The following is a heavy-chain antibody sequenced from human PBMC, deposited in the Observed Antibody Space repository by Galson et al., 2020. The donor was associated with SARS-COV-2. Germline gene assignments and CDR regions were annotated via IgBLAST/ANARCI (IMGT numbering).Heavy chain of an antibody. CDR2: INPNSGGT. V-gene: IGHV1-2*06. Sequence: ASVKVSCKASGYTFTGSYIHWVRQAPGQGLEWMGRINPNSGGTNYAQKFQGRVSMTRDTSISKAYMELSSLRSDDTAVYYCARGASRYCSDGTCIDYWGQGTLVTVSP. J-gene: IGHJ4*02. CDR3: ARGASRYCSDGTCIDY. CDR1: GYTFTGSY. D-gene: IGHD2-15*01.